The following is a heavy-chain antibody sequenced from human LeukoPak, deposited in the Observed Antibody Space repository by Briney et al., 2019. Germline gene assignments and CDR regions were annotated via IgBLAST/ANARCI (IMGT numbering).Heavy chain of an antibody. CDR2: IYTSGGT. J-gene: IGHJ6*03. CDR1: GGSISSGSYY. V-gene: IGHV4-61*02. CDR3: ASTGRYYMDV. Sequence: SQTLSLTXTVSGGSISSGSYYWSWIRQPAGKGLEWIGRIYTSGGTNYNPSLKSRVTISVDTSKNQFSLKLSSVTAADTAVYYCASTGRYYMDVWGKGTTVTVSS. D-gene: IGHD1-14*01.